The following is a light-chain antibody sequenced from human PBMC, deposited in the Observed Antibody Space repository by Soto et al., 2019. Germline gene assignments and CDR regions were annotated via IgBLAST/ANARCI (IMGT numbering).Light chain of an antibody. Sequence: EIVLTQSPATLSLSPGDRATLSCRASQSVGSYLGWYQQRPGQAPRLLIYDASNRAPGIPARFSGRGSGTDFTLTVSSLEPEDFAVYYCQQRSDWPSTFGGGNKVEIK. V-gene: IGKV3-11*01. CDR3: QQRSDWPST. CDR1: QSVGSY. J-gene: IGKJ4*01. CDR2: DAS.